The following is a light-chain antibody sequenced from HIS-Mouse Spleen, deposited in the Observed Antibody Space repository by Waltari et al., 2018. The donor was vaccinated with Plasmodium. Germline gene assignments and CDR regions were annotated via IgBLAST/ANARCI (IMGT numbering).Light chain of an antibody. CDR1: NIGRKM. CDR3: QVWDSSSDHYV. CDR2: DDS. J-gene: IGLJ1*01. V-gene: IGLV3-21*03. Sequence: SYVLTQPPSVSVAPGKTARITCGGNNIGRKMLHWYQQKPGQAPVLVVYDDSDRPSGIPERFSGSNSGNTATLTISRVEAGDEADYYCQVWDSSSDHYVFGTGTKVTVL.